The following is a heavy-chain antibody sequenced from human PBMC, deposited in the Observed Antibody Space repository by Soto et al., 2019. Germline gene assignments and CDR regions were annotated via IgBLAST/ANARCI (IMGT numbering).Heavy chain of an antibody. D-gene: IGHD6-19*01. CDR2: IGTAGDT. CDR3: ARDIAVAGPYYYYGMDV. V-gene: IGHV3-13*01. Sequence: LSCAASGFTFSSYDMHWVRQATGKGLEWVSAIGTAGDTYYPGSVKGRFTISRENAKNSLYLQMNSLRAGDTAVYYCARDIAVAGPYYYYGMDVWGQGTTVTVLL. J-gene: IGHJ6*02. CDR1: GFTFSSYD.